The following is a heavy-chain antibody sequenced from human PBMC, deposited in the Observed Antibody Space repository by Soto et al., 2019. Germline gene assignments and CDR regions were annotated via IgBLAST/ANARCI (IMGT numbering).Heavy chain of an antibody. Sequence: ETLYLTCTDAGSSFTSGYHFRTWIRQPPGKGLEWIGYIYYSGSPNYNPSLKSRVTISVDTSKNQFSLKVSSVTAADTAVYYCAGLAVYAWGQGTLVTVSS. V-gene: IGHV4-61*01. CDR3: AGLAVYA. CDR1: GSSFTSGYHF. CDR2: IYYSGSP. J-gene: IGHJ4*02. D-gene: IGHD4-17*01.